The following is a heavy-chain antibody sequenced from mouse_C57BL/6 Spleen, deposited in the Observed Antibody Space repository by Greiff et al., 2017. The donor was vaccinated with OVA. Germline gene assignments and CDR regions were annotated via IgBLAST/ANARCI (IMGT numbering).Heavy chain of an antibody. CDR2: IDPSDSYT. V-gene: IGHV1-59*01. CDR3: ASPTTAMDY. CDR1: GYTFTSYW. D-gene: IGHD2-10*01. Sequence: QVQLKQPGAELVRPGTSVKLSCKASGYTFTSYWMHWVKQRPGQGLEWIGVIDPSDSYTNYNQKFKGKATLTVDTSSSTAYMQLSSLTSEDSAVYYCASPTTAMDYWGQGTSVTVSS. J-gene: IGHJ4*01.